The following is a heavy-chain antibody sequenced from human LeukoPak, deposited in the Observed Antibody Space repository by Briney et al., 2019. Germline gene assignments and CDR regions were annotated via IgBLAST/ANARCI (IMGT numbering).Heavy chain of an antibody. Sequence: GGSLRLSCAASGFSVTNKFMGWVRQAPGKGLEWVSGIYGGGTTHYEDSVRGRLTISRDNSKNTLYLQMNSLRAEDTALYYCARQNERLLQLARPFDLWGQGTVVTVSP. CDR2: IYGGGTT. D-gene: IGHD4-11*01. J-gene: IGHJ3*01. V-gene: IGHV3-53*01. CDR1: GFSVTNKF. CDR3: ARQNERLLQLARPFDL.